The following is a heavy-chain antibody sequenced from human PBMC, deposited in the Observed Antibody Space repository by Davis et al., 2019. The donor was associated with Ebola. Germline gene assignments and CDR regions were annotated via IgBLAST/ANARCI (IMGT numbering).Heavy chain of an antibody. CDR1: GFTFSSYW. V-gene: IGHV3-21*01. J-gene: IGHJ4*02. Sequence: GESLKISCAASGFTFSSYWMHWVRQAPGKGLEWVSSISSSSSYIYYADSVKGRFTISRDNAKNSLYLQMNSLRAEDTAVYYCHPITMIDYWGQGTLVTVSS. CDR2: ISSSSSYI. CDR3: HPITMIDY. D-gene: IGHD3-22*01.